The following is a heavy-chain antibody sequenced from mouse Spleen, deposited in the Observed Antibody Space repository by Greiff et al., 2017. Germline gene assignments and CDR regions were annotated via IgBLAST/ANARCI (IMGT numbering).Heavy chain of an antibody. V-gene: IGHV14-3*02. D-gene: IGHD2-4*01. CDR3: ANYESWFAY. J-gene: IGHJ3*01. CDR2: IDPANGNT. Sequence: LVESGAELVKPGASVKLSCTASGFNIKDTYMHWVKQRPEQGLEWIGRIDPANGNTKYDPKFQGKATITADTSSNTAYLQLSSLTSEDTAVYYCANYESWFAYGGQGTLVTVSA. CDR1: GFNIKDTY.